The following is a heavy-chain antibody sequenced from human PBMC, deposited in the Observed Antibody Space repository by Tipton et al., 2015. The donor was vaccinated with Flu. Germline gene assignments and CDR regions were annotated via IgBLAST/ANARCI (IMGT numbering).Heavy chain of an antibody. CDR1: GFTFSGSA. V-gene: IGHV3-73*01. CDR3: TRHIPSTGGFDY. D-gene: IGHD1-1*01. J-gene: IGHJ4*02. Sequence: SLRLSCAPSGFTFSGSAIHWVRQTSGKGLEWVGRIRSKALSYATAYAASVEGRFTISRDDSKNTAYLQMNSLKTEDTAVYYCTRHIPSTGGFDYWGQGTLVTVSS. CDR2: IRSKALSYAT.